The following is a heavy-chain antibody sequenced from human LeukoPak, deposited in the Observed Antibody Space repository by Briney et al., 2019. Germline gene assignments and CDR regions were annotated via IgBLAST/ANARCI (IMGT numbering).Heavy chain of an antibody. CDR1: GSSFTSKL. CDR2: IYPGDSDT. V-gene: IGHV5-51*01. J-gene: IGHJ6*02. CDR3: ARQAQRFGGMDV. Sequence: PGESLKISCKGTGSSFTSKLIGWVRQMPGKGLEWMGIIYPGDSDTRYSPSFQGQVTFSADKSISTAYLQWSSLKASDTAMYYCARQAQRFGGMDVWGQGTTVTVSS. D-gene: IGHD3-16*01.